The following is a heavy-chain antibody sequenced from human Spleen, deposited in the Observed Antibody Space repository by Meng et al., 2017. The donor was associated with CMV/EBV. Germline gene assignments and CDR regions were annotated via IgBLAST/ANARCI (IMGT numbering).Heavy chain of an antibody. CDR3: AHSLYSNVLFDF. J-gene: IGHJ4*02. V-gene: IGHV2-5*02. Sequence: QITLKESGPTLVKSTETLTLTCTFSGFSLTTSGVGVGWMRQPPGKALEWLALIFWDNDRRYSPALKSRLTITKDTSKNQVVLTVTNMDPVDTATYYCAHSLYSNVLFDFWGQGTLVTVSS. CDR2: IFWDNDR. D-gene: IGHD4-11*01. CDR1: GFSLTTSGVG.